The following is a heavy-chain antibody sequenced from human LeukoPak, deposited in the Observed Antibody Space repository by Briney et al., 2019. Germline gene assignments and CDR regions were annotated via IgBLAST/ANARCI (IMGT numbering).Heavy chain of an antibody. V-gene: IGHV3-53*01. CDR2: IYSGGSP. J-gene: IGHJ6*03. Sequence: PGGALRLSCAASGFTVMSNYMSWGRQAPGKGLEGGSVIYSGGSPYYADSVKGRFTISRDNSKNTLYLQMNSLRAEDTAVYYCARGRAPYSSSPYYYYYYMDVWGKGTTVTVSS. CDR3: ARGRAPYSSSPYYYYYYMDV. CDR1: GFTVMSNY. D-gene: IGHD6-6*01.